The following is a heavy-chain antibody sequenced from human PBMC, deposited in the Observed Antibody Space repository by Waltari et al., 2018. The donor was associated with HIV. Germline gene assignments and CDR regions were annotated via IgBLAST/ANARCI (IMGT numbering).Heavy chain of an antibody. D-gene: IGHD6-19*01. CDR3: ARDQGGIAVAGTPGDY. J-gene: IGHJ4*02. Sequence: QVQLVQSGAEVKKPGASVKVSCKASGYTFTGYSMHWVRPAPGQGLGWMGGINPNRGGTNYAQKLEGRFTMTRDTSISTAYMELSRLRSDDTAVYYCARDQGGIAVAGTPGDYWGQGTLVTVSS. CDR1: GYTFTGYS. V-gene: IGHV1-2*02. CDR2: INPNRGGT.